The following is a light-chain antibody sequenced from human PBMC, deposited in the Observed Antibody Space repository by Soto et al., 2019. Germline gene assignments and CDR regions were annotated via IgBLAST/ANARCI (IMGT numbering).Light chain of an antibody. CDR1: SSDVGAYNY. J-gene: IGLJ1*01. CDR3: SSYTTSSTYV. Sequence: QSVLTQPASVSGSPGQSITISCTGTSSDVGAYNYVSWYQHHPGKAPKLMIYDVSYRPSGVSNRFSGSKSGNTASLTISGLQAEDEADYYCSSYTTSSTYVFGTGTKLTVL. CDR2: DVS. V-gene: IGLV2-14*03.